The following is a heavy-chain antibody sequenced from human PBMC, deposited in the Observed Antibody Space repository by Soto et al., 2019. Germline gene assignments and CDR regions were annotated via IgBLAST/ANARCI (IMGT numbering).Heavy chain of an antibody. CDR2: IKDGGRT. D-gene: IGHD5-12*01. J-gene: IGHJ4*02. CDR3: ARGQEGVVATH. CDR1: GGSLSGYY. V-gene: IGHV4-34*01. Sequence: QVQLQQWGAGLLKPSETLSLNCAVNGGSLSGYYWSWIRQPPGKGLEWIGEIKDGGRTNYSPSLKSRATISSDTSNNHFSLRLYSVTAADTGVYYCARGQEGVVATHWYQGTLVTVSS.